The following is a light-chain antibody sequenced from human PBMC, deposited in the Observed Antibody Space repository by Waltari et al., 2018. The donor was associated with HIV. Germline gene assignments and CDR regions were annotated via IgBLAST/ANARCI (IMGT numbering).Light chain of an antibody. J-gene: IGKJ2*01. V-gene: IGKV3-15*01. CDR1: QSVRSN. CDR3: QQYNNWPPYT. Sequence: EIVMTQSPATLSVSPGERATFSCRASQSVRSNLAWYQQEPGQAPRLLIYGASTRATGIPARFSGSGSGTEFTLTISSLQSEDFAVYYCQQYNNWPPYTFGQGTKLESK. CDR2: GAS.